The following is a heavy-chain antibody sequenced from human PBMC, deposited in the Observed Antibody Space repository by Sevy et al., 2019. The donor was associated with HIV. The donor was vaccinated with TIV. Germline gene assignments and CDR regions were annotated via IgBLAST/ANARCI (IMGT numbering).Heavy chain of an antibody. V-gene: IGHV4-31*03. Sequence: SETLSLTCTVSGGSISSGGYYWSWIRQHPGKGLEWIGYIYYSGSTYYNPSLKSRVTISVDTSKNQFSLKLSSVTAADTAVYYCARVGYRNYLDYWGQGTLVTVS. CDR3: ARVGYRNYLDY. CDR2: IYYSGST. J-gene: IGHJ4*02. D-gene: IGHD5-18*01. CDR1: GGSISSGGYY.